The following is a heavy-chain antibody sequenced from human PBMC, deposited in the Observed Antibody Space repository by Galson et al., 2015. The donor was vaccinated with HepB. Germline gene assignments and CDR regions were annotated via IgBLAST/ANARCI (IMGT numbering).Heavy chain of an antibody. Sequence: LSLTCTVSGGSISSYYWSWIRQPPGKGLEWIGYIYYSGSTNYNPSLKSRVTISVNTSKNQFSLKLSSVTAADTAVYYCASDSSSWYPLGWFDPWGQGTLVTVSS. V-gene: IGHV4-59*01. CDR3: ASDSSSWYPLGWFDP. J-gene: IGHJ5*02. CDR1: GGSISSYY. D-gene: IGHD6-13*01. CDR2: IYYSGST.